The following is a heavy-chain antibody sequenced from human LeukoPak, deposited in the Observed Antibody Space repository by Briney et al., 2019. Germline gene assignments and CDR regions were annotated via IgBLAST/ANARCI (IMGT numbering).Heavy chain of an antibody. J-gene: IGHJ6*03. CDR3: ARVARGDYYYYYMDV. D-gene: IGHD3-10*01. V-gene: IGHV3-74*01. Sequence: QAGGSLRLSCAASGFTFSSYWMHWVRQAPGKGLVWVPRINSDGSSTSYADSVKGRFTISRDNAKNTLYLQMNSLRAEDTAVYYCARVARGDYYYYYMDVWGKGTTVTVSS. CDR2: INSDGSST. CDR1: GFTFSSYW.